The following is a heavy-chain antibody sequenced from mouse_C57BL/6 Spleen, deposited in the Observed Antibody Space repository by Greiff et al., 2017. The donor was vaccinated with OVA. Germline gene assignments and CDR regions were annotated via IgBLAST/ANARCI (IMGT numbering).Heavy chain of an antibody. Sequence: QVQLQQSGPELVKPGASVKISCKASGYAFSSSWMNWVKQRPGKGLEWIGRIYPGDGDTNYNGKFKGKATLTADKSSSTAYMQLSSLTSEDSAVYFCVRDYYGSRLGKYFDVWGTGTTVTVSS. CDR1: GYAFSSSW. V-gene: IGHV1-82*01. J-gene: IGHJ1*03. CDR2: IYPGDGDT. CDR3: VRDYYGSRLGKYFDV. D-gene: IGHD1-1*01.